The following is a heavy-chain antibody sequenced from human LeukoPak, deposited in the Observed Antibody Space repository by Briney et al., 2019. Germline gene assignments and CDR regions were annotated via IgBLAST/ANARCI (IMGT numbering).Heavy chain of an antibody. D-gene: IGHD3-22*01. CDR1: GGSFSGYY. CDR2: INHSGST. V-gene: IGHV4-34*01. Sequence: PSETLSLTCAVYGGSFSGYYWSWIRQPPGKGLEWIGEINHSGSTNYNPSLKSRVTISVDTSKNQFSLKLSSVTAADTAVYYCARDETYYYDSSGYPGLFDYWGQGTLVTVSS. CDR3: ARDETYYYDSSGYPGLFDY. J-gene: IGHJ4*02.